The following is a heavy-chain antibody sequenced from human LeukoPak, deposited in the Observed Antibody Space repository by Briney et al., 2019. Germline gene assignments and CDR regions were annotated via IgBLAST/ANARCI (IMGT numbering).Heavy chain of an antibody. V-gene: IGHV1-46*01. CDR1: GGTFSSYA. CDR2: INPSGGST. CDR3: ARGGRYSSYYYYYGMDV. D-gene: IGHD2-15*01. J-gene: IGHJ6*02. Sequence: ASVKVSCKASGGTFSSYAISWVRQAPGQGLEWMGIINPSGGSTSYAQKFQGRVTMTRDTSTSTVYMELSSLRSEDTAVYYCARGGRYSSYYYYYGMDVWGQGTTVTVSS.